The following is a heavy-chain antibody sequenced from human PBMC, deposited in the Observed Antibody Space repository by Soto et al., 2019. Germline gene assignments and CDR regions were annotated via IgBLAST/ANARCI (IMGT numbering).Heavy chain of an antibody. CDR2: ISGSGGSA. J-gene: IGHJ4*02. CDR3: AKYSSGWYYPFDY. CDR1: GFTFSSYA. Sequence: EVQLLESGGGLVQPGGSLRLSCAASGFTFSSYAMSWVRQAPGKGLEWVSAISGSGGSAYYADSVKGRFTISRDNSKNTLYLQMNSLRAEDTAVYYCAKYSSGWYYPFDYWGQGTLVTVSS. V-gene: IGHV3-23*01. D-gene: IGHD6-19*01.